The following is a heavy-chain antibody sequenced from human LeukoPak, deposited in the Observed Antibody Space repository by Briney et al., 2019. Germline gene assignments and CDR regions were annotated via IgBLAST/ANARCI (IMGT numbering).Heavy chain of an antibody. CDR1: GGSISSYY. CDR2: IYYSGST. D-gene: IGHD1-26*01. CDR3: ASLVGAYRNFDY. J-gene: IGHJ4*02. V-gene: IGHV4-59*01. Sequence: SETLSLTCTVSGGSISSYYWSWIRQPPGKGLEWIGYIYYSGSTNYNPSLKSRVTISVDTSKNQFSLKLSSVTAAYTAVYYCASLVGAYRNFDYWGQGTLVTVSS.